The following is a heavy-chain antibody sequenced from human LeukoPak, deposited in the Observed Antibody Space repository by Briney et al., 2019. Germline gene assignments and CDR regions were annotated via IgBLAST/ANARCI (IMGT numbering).Heavy chain of an antibody. CDR1: GGSISSDY. Sequence: PSETLSLTCTVSGGSISSDYWSWIRQPPGKGLECIGYIYYNGSTNYNPSLKSRVTISVDTSKNQFSLKLSSVTAADTAVYYCARVGYYYYDVDVWGQGTTVTVSS. CDR3: ARVGYYYYDVDV. J-gene: IGHJ6*02. CDR2: IYYNGST. V-gene: IGHV4-59*01.